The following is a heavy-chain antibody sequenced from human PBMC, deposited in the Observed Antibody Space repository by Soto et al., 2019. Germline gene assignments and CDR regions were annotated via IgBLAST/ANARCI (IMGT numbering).Heavy chain of an antibody. V-gene: IGHV4-59*01. J-gene: IGHJ6*02. D-gene: IGHD6-13*01. CDR1: GGSISSYY. Sequence: TSETLSLTCTVSGGSISSYYWSWIRQPPGKGLEWIGYIYYSGSTNYNPSLKSRVTISVDTSKNQFSLKLSSVTAADTAVYYCARVGAAAGRNYYGMDVWGQGTTVTVSS. CDR3: ARVGAAAGRNYYGMDV. CDR2: IYYSGST.